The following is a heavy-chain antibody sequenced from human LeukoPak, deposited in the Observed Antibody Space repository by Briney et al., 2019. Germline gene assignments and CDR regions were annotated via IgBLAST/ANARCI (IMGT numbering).Heavy chain of an antibody. J-gene: IGHJ4*01. D-gene: IGHD5-12*01. CDR3: AGGRLVATSKAVAIDY. V-gene: IGHV3-74*01. CDR2: INERGSST. CDR1: GFTFSNSW. Sequence: PGGSLRLSCAASGFTFSNSWLHWVRQAPGKGLVWVSRINERGSSTSYADSVKGRFTISRDNAKNTLYLQMNNLRADDTAVYYCAGGRLVATSKAVAIDYWGHGTLVTVSS.